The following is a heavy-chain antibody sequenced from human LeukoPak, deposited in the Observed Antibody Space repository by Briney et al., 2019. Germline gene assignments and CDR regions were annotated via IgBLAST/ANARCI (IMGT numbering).Heavy chain of an antibody. CDR3: AGLTGDY. CDR1: GSSLSSYC. J-gene: IGHJ4*02. Sequence: SETLSLTCTVSGSSLSSYCWSWIRQPPGKGLEWIGCISYSGSTNYNPSLKSRVTISIDTSENQFSLKLSSVTAADTAVHFCAGLTGDYWGQGTLVTVSS. D-gene: IGHD3-10*01. V-gene: IGHV4-59*01. CDR2: ISYSGST.